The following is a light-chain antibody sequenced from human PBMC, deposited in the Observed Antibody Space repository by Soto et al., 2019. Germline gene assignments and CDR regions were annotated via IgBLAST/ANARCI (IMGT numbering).Light chain of an antibody. Sequence: QSALTQPPSASGSPGQSVAVSCTGTSSDVGGYKYVSWYQQHPGKAPKLIIYEVSNRPSGVSDRSSGSKSDNTASLTISGLQAEDEADYYCSSYTRSSIPVFXTGTKVTVL. CDR3: SSYTRSSIPV. V-gene: IGLV2-14*01. CDR2: EVS. CDR1: SSDVGGYKY. J-gene: IGLJ1*01.